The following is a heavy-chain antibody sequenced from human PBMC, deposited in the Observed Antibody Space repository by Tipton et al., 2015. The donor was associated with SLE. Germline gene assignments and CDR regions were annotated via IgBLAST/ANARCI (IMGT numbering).Heavy chain of an antibody. CDR3: AREVTTGTRWFDP. V-gene: IGHV4-34*01. D-gene: IGHD2-21*02. CDR2: INPSGST. Sequence: LRLSCAVYGGSFSDYSWIWIRQPPGKGLEWIGQINPSGSTNYNPSLKRRVTISVDTSKNQFSLKLRSVTAADTAVYYCAREVTTGTRWFDPWGQGTLVTVSS. J-gene: IGHJ5*02. CDR1: GGSFSDYS.